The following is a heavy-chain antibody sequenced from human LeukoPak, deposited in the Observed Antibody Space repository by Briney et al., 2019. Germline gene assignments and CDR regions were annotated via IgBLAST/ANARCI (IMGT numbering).Heavy chain of an antibody. J-gene: IGHJ4*02. V-gene: IGHV1-18*01. Sequence: GASVKVSCKASGYTFTNSGIVWVRQAPGHGLEWLAWISPYNGNTNYEQKLQGRVTVTTDTSTTTAYMELRSLTSDDTAVYYCARERYTSSWYYFDLWGQGTLVTVSS. CDR3: ARERYTSSWYYFDL. D-gene: IGHD6-13*01. CDR1: GYTFTNSG. CDR2: ISPYNGNT.